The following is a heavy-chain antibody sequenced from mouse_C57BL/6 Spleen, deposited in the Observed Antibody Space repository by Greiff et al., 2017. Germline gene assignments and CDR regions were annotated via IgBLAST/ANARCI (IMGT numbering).Heavy chain of an antibody. Sequence: QVQLKQPGAELVRPGSSVKLSCKASGYTFTSYWMHWVKQRPIQGLEWIGNIDPSDSETHYNQKFKDKATLTVDKSSSTAYMQLSSLTSEDSAVYYCAREVVATYLPWYFDDWGKGTTVTVSA. D-gene: IGHD1-1*01. CDR2: IDPSDSET. J-gene: IGHJ1*03. CDR3: AREVVATYLPWYFDD. CDR1: GYTFTSYW. V-gene: IGHV1-52*01.